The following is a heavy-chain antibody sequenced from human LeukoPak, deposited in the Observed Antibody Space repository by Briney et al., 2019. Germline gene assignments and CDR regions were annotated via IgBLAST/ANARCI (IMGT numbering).Heavy chain of an antibody. CDR3: ARGMTGDY. CDR1: GFTFSKYT. J-gene: IGHJ4*02. D-gene: IGHD3-9*01. V-gene: IGHV3-23*01. CDR2: ISATGGSI. Sequence: GGSLRLSCAASGFTFSKYTMFWVRQAPGKGLEWVSGISATGGSIYYADSVKGRFTISRDNSENTFYLQMHSLRAEDTAVYYCARGMTGDYWGQGTLVTVSS.